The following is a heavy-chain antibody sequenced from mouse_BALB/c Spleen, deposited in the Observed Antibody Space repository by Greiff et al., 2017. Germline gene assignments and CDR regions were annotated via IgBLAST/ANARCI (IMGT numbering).Heavy chain of an antibody. V-gene: IGHV3-8*02. J-gene: IGHJ1*01. CDR3: ARWGGYDYWWYFDV. CDR1: GDSFTSGY. D-gene: IGHD2-4*01. CDR2: ISYSGST. Sequence: EVQLQQSGPSLVKPSQTLSLTCSVTGDSFTSGYWNWIRKFPGNKLEYMGYISYSGSTYYNPSLKSRISITRDTSKNQYYLQLNSVTTEDTATYYCARWGGYDYWWYFDVWGAGTTVTVSS.